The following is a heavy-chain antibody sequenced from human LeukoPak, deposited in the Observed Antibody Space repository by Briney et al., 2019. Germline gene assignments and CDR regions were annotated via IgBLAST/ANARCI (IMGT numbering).Heavy chain of an antibody. CDR1: GGSFSGYY. J-gene: IGHJ3*02. CDR3: ARSYYDSSGYPSYAFDI. V-gene: IGHV4-34*01. Sequence: SETLSLTCAVYGGSFSGYYWSWIRQPPGKGLEWIGEINHSGSTNYNPSLKSRVTISVDRSKNQFSLKLSSVTAADTAVYYCARSYYDSSGYPSYAFDIWGQGTMVTVSS. D-gene: IGHD3-22*01. CDR2: INHSGST.